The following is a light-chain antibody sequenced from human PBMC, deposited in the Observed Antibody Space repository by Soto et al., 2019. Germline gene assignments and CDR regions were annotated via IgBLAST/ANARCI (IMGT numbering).Light chain of an antibody. V-gene: IGKV3-15*01. Sequence: TVLTQSPGTLSVSPGERASLSCRASQSVSINLAWYQQKPGQAPRLLIYGASTRATGIPARFSGSGSGTEFTLSINSLQSEDFAVYYGQEYDNWPPEGTFGQGTKVDIK. CDR1: QSVSIN. CDR3: QEYDNWPPEGT. CDR2: GAS. J-gene: IGKJ1*01.